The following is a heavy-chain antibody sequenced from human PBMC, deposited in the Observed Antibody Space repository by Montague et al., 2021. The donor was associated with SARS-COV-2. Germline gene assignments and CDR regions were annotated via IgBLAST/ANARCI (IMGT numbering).Heavy chain of an antibody. CDR1: GFTFSSYW. CDR2: IKQDGSEK. Sequence: SLRLSCAAPGFTFSSYWMSWVRQAPGKGLEWVANIKQDGSEKYYVDSVKGRLTISRDNAKNSLYLQMNSLRAEDTAVYYCAREKPGYSSSWYGGGNYYYGMDVWGQGTTVTVSS. V-gene: IGHV3-7*03. CDR3: AREKPGYSSSWYGGGNYYYGMDV. J-gene: IGHJ6*02. D-gene: IGHD6-13*01.